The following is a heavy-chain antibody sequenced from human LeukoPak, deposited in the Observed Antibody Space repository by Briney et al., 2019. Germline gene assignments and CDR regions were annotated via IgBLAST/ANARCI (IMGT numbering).Heavy chain of an antibody. D-gene: IGHD3-22*01. CDR1: GGSFSGYY. J-gene: IGHJ5*02. V-gene: IGHV4-34*01. CDR3: ARAPPKPQITMITYNWFDP. Sequence: PSETLSLTCAVYGGSFSGYYWSWIRQPPGKGLEWIGEINHSGSTNYNPSLKSRVTISVDTSKNQFSLKLSSVTAADTAVYYCARAPPKPQITMITYNWFDPWGQGTLVTVSS. CDR2: INHSGST.